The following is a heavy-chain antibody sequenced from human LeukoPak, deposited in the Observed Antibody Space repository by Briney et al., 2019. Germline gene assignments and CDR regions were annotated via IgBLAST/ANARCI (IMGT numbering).Heavy chain of an antibody. D-gene: IGHD3-3*01. Sequence: GASVKVSCKASGGTFSSYAISWVRQAPGQGLEWMGGIIPIFGTANYAQKFQGRVTITTDESTSTAYMELSSLRSEDTAVYYCARGVWSGYSEWFDPWGQGTLVTVSS. J-gene: IGHJ5*02. CDR1: GGTFSSYA. V-gene: IGHV1-69*05. CDR2: IIPIFGTA. CDR3: ARGVWSGYSEWFDP.